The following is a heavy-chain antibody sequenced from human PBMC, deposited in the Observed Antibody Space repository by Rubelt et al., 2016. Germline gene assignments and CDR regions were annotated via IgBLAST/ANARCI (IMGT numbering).Heavy chain of an antibody. Sequence: EVLLVESGGGLVQPGGFLRLSCAASGFNFNNYWLSWVRQTPGGGLEWLANINPDGGHQNYVDSVKGRFTISRDNAKNSLFLQMDRLRAEDTAVYYCVRIKYGGAFEIWGQGTMVTVST. CDR2: INPDGGHQ. CDR1: GFNFNNYW. CDR3: VRIKYGGAFEI. J-gene: IGHJ3*02. D-gene: IGHD2-2*01. V-gene: IGHV3-7*04.